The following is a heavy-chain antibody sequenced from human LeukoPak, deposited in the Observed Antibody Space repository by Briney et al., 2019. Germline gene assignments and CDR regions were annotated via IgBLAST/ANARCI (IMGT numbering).Heavy chain of an antibody. D-gene: IGHD5-18*01. J-gene: IGHJ4*02. CDR3: AKDSSGRYSYGPYY. CDR2: ISGSGGST. CDR1: GFTFSSYA. V-gene: IGHV3-23*01. Sequence: GGSLRLSCAASGFTFSSYAMSWVRQAPGKGLEWVSAISGSGGSTYYADSVKGRFTISRDNSKNTLYLQMNSLRAEDTAVYYCAKDSSGRYSYGPYYWGQGTLVTVSS.